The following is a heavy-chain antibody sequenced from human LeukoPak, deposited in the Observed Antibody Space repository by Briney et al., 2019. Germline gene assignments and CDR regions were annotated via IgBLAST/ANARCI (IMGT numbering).Heavy chain of an antibody. D-gene: IGHD1-7*01. V-gene: IGHV3-21*01. J-gene: IGHJ4*02. CDR1: GFTFSSYS. CDR2: ISSSSSYI. CDR3: ARSMAVTRTFSHYFDY. Sequence: GGSLRLSCAASGFTFSSYSMNWVRQAPGKGLEWVSSISSSSSYIYYADSVKGRFTISRDNAKNSLYLQMNSPSAEATVVYYYARSMAVTRTFSHYFDYWGQGTLVTVSS.